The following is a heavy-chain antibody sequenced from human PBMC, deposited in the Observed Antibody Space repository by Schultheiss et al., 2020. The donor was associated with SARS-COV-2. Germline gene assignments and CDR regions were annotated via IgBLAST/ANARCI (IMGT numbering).Heavy chain of an antibody. V-gene: IGHV4-31*03. J-gene: IGHJ6*02. CDR1: GGSISRGVYY. Sequence: SETLSLTCTVSGGSISRGVYYWTWIRQHPGKGLEWIGYIYYSGSTYYNPSLKSRLTISVDTSKNQFSLKVNTVTAADTAVYYCARGKYLAVWGQGTTVTVSS. CDR3: ARGKYLAV. CDR2: IYYSGST. D-gene: IGHD2/OR15-2a*01.